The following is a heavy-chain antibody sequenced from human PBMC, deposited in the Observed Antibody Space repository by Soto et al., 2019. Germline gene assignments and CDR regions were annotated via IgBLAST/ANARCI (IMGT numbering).Heavy chain of an antibody. Sequence: QVQLVQTGAEVREPGASVKVSCKASGYSFTSLDINWVRQTAGQGLEWMGWMQPSTGRTGYAQKIQGRVTMTRDTSINTAYMELSTLTPDDAAFYYCARGVSAVVDYWGQGTQDIVSS. J-gene: IGHJ4*02. CDR2: MQPSTGRT. V-gene: IGHV1-8*01. D-gene: IGHD2-15*01. CDR3: ARGVSAVVDY. CDR1: GYSFTSLD.